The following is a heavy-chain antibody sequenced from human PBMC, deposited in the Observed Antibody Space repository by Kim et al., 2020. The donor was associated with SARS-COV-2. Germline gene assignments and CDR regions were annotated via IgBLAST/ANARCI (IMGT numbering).Heavy chain of an antibody. CDR3: ARGRYFDLFLEVGHYFDY. CDR2: ISPHSGDT. V-gene: IGHV1-2*06. CDR1: GYNFTGYY. D-gene: IGHD3-9*01. Sequence: ASVKVSCKPSGYNFTGYYIHWVRQAPGQGLEWVGRISPHSGDTDYAQKFQGRVTVTRDTSISAAYMELNRLRSDDTAVYFCARGRYFDLFLEVGHYFDYW. J-gene: IGHJ4*01.